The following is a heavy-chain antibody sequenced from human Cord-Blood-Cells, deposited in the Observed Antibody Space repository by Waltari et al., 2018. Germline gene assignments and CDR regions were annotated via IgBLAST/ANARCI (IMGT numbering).Heavy chain of an antibody. CDR3: ARGLRRGGGYYNYFDY. V-gene: IGHV1-69*01. D-gene: IGHD3-3*01. J-gene: IGHJ4*02. Sequence: QVQLVQSGAEVKKPGSSVKVSCKASGGTFSSYAISWVRQAPGQGLEWMGGTIPIFGTANYAQKFQGRVTITADESTSTAYMELSSLRSEDTAVYYCARGLRRGGGYYNYFDYWGQGTLVTVSS. CDR1: GGTFSSYA. CDR2: TIPIFGTA.